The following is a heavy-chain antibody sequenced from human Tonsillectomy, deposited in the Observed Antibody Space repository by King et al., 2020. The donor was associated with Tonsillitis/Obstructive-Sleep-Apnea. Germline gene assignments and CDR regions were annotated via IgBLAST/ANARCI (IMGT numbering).Heavy chain of an antibody. Sequence: VQLVESGAEVKKPGASVKVSCKASGYTFTSYYMHWVRQAPGHGLEWMGIINPSGGSTRYAQKFQGRVTMTRDTSTSTVYMELSSLRSEDTAVYYCARAGGYVGGYNWLDPWGQGTLVTVSS. J-gene: IGHJ5*02. CDR2: INPSGGST. D-gene: IGHD5-12*01. CDR3: ARAGGYVGGYNWLDP. V-gene: IGHV1-46*01. CDR1: GYTFTSYY.